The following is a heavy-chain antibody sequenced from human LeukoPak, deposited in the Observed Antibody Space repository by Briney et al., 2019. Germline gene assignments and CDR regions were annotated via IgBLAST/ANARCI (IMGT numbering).Heavy chain of an antibody. V-gene: IGHV3-11*01. CDR2: ISSSGSTI. J-gene: IGHJ5*02. CDR3: AKEGGIVVVPAAIQYNWFDP. CDR1: GFTFSDYY. Sequence: GGSLRLSCAASGFTFSDYYMSWIRRAPGKGLEWVSHISSSGSTIYYADSVKGRFTISRDNAKNSLYLQMNSLRAEDTAVYYCAKEGGIVVVPAAIQYNWFDPWGQGTLVTVSS. D-gene: IGHD2-2*02.